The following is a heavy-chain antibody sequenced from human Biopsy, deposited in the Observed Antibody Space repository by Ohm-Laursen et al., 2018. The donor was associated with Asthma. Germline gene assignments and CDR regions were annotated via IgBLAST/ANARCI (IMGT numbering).Heavy chain of an antibody. CDR2: SDHRGNT. D-gene: IGHD3-3*01. CDR1: GLSSSGYY. V-gene: IGHV4-34*01. Sequence: SDTLSLTCSMYGLSSSGYYWTWIRQPPGKGLEWIGESDHRGNTNINPTLKSRVTISKDKSANEFSLKMRYVTAADTAIYYCARGPEWSGLDIWGQGTTVTVSS. J-gene: IGHJ6*02. CDR3: ARGPEWSGLDI.